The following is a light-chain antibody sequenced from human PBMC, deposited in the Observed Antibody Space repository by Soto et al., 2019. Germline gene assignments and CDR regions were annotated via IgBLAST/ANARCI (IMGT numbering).Light chain of an antibody. CDR1: QSISSW. Sequence: DLQMTQSPSTLSASVGDRVTITCRASQSISSWLAWYQQKPGKAPKLLIYKASSLESGVPSRFSGRGSGTVSTLTISSLQPDDFATYYCQQYTSYSPLTFGGGTKVEIK. CDR2: KAS. CDR3: QQYTSYSPLT. V-gene: IGKV1-5*03. J-gene: IGKJ4*01.